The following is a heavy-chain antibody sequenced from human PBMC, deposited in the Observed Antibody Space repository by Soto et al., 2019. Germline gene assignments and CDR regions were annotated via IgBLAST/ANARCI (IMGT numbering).Heavy chain of an antibody. V-gene: IGHV2-70*11. CDR2: IDWDDDK. Sequence: SGPTLVNPTQTLTLTCTFSGLSLSTSGMCVSWIRQPPGKALEWLARIDWDDDKYYSTSLKTRLTISKDTSKNQVVLTRTNMDPVDTATYSCARGGITGTGNAFDIWGQGTMVTVSS. J-gene: IGHJ3*02. D-gene: IGHD1-20*01. CDR3: ARGGITGTGNAFDI. CDR1: GLSLSTSGMC.